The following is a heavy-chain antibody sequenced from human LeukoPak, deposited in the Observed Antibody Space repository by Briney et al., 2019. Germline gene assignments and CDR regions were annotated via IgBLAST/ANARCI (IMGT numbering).Heavy chain of an antibody. CDR2: ISSSSSTI. D-gene: IGHD3-3*01. V-gene: IGHV3-48*01. Sequence: PGGSLRLSCAASGFTFSSYSMNWVRQAPGKGLEWVSYISSSSSTIYYADSVKGRFTISRDNAKNSLYLQMNSLRAEDTAVYHCARDDSGSYYDFWSGYTDAFDIWGQGTMVTVSS. CDR1: GFTFSSYS. J-gene: IGHJ3*02. CDR3: ARDDSGSYYDFWSGYTDAFDI.